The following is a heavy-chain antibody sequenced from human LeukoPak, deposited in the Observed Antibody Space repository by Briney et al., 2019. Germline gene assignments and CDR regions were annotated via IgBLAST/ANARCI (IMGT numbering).Heavy chain of an antibody. J-gene: IGHJ6*02. Sequence: SETLSLTCTVSGGSISSYYWSWIRQPPGKGLEWIGYIYYSGSTNYNPSLKSRVTISVDTSKNQFSLKLSSVTAADTAVYYCARLNPIGTKDYYYYGMDVWGQGTTVTVSS. D-gene: IGHD1-26*01. CDR1: GGSISSYY. V-gene: IGHV4-59*08. CDR3: ARLNPIGTKDYYYYGMDV. CDR2: IYYSGST.